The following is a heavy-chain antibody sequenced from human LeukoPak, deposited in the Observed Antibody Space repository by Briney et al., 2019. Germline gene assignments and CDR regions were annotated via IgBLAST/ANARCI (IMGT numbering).Heavy chain of an antibody. J-gene: IGHJ4*02. CDR3: AKDIIHGDYFTNPYYFDY. Sequence: GGSLRLSCAASGFTFSSYAMSWVRQAPGKGLEWVSAISGSGGSTYYADSVKGRFTTSRDNSKNTLYLQMNSLRAEDTAVYYCAKDIIHGDYFTNPYYFDYWGQGTLVTVSS. D-gene: IGHD4-17*01. CDR2: ISGSGGST. CDR1: GFTFSSYA. V-gene: IGHV3-23*01.